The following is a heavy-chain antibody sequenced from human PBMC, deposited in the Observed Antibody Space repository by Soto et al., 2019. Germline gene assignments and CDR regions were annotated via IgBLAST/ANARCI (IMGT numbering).Heavy chain of an antibody. J-gene: IGHJ6*02. Sequence: QVQLVQSGDEVRKPGSSVKVSCKASGYIFVNYGIAWVRQTPGQGLEWMGWISPYSVNTHYASTVQGRGTMTTDTSTRTAYVDLGSLTSDDTAVYYCAMVDNYVTPAPQDVWGQGTTVIVSS. CDR3: AMVDNYVTPAPQDV. V-gene: IGHV1-18*01. CDR2: ISPYSVNT. D-gene: IGHD3-16*01. CDR1: GYIFVNYG.